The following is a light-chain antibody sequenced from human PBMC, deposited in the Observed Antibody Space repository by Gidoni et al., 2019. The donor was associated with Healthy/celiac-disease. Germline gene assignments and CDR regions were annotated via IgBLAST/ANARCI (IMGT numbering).Light chain of an antibody. CDR2: KAS. CDR1: QSISSW. Sequence: PSTLSASVGDRVTITCRASQSISSWLAWYQQKPGKAPKLLIYKASSLESGVPSRFSGSGSGTEFTLTISSLQPDDFATYYCQQYNSYSGTCGQXTKVEIK. J-gene: IGKJ1*01. CDR3: QQYNSYSGT. V-gene: IGKV1-5*03.